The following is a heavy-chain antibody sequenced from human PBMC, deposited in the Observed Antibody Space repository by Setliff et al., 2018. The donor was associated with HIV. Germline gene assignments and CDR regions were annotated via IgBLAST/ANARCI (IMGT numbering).Heavy chain of an antibody. CDR3: ARDVSIRGGYYFDY. Sequence: SETLSLTCTVSGGSISSTNYYWTWLRQHPGKGLEWIGYNYYSGNSDYNPSLKSRVTISVDTSKNQFSLKLSSVTAADTAVYYCARDVSIRGGYYFDYWGQGTLVTVSS. V-gene: IGHV4-31*03. D-gene: IGHD3-10*01. CDR1: GGSISSTNYY. CDR2: NYYSGNS. J-gene: IGHJ4*02.